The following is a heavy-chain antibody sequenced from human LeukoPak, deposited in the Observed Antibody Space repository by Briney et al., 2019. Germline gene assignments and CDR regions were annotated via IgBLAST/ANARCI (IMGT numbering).Heavy chain of an antibody. CDR2: IRYDGSNR. Sequence: GGSLRLSCAASGFTFSSSGIHWVRQAPDKGLEWVAFIRYDGSNRYYADYVKGRFTISRDNSKNTLYLQMNSLRAEDTAVYYCAKDLGSGWTTGPHQYFDYWGQGTLVTVSS. CDR3: AKDLGSGWTTGPHQYFDY. V-gene: IGHV3-30*02. D-gene: IGHD6-19*01. J-gene: IGHJ4*02. CDR1: GFTFSSSG.